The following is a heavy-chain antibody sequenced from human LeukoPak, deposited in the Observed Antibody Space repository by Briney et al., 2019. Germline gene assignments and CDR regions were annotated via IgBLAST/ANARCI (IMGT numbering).Heavy chain of an antibody. CDR2: INPSGGST. CDR1: GYIFTSYY. V-gene: IGHV1-46*01. J-gene: IGHJ6*03. CDR3: ARFSKGEGDSSSYYYYYYMDV. D-gene: IGHD6-6*01. Sequence: ASVKVSCKASGYIFTSYYMHWVRQAPGQGLEWMGIINPSGGSTSYAQKFQGRVTMTRDMSTSTVYMELSSLRSEDTAVYYCARFSKGEGDSSSYYYYYYMDVWGKGTTVTVSS.